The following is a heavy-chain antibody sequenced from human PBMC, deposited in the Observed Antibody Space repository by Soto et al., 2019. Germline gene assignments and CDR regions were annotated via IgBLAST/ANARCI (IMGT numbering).Heavy chain of an antibody. Sequence: QVQLVESGGGLVKPGGSLRLSCAASGFTFSEYYMNWIRQAPGKGLEWVSYISSGAITIYYADSVKGRFTISRDNAKNSLYLQINSLRAEDTAVYYCAGQYSSSSVEFWGQGTLVTVSS. V-gene: IGHV3-11*01. CDR1: GFTFSEYY. CDR2: ISSGAITI. J-gene: IGHJ4*02. D-gene: IGHD6-6*01. CDR3: AGQYSSSSVEF.